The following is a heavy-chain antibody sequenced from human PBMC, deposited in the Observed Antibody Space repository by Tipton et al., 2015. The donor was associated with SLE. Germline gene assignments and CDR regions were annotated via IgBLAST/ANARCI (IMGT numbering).Heavy chain of an antibody. J-gene: IGHJ3*02. Sequence: LSLTCTVSGGSISSSSYYWGWIRQPPGKGLEWIGSIYYSGSTYYNPSLKSRVTISVDTSKNQFSLKLSSVTAADTAVYYCARVRSDIVVVVAATYAFDIWGQGTMVTVSS. CDR1: GGSISSSSYY. D-gene: IGHD2-15*01. CDR2: IYYSGST. CDR3: ARVRSDIVVVVAATYAFDI. V-gene: IGHV4-39*07.